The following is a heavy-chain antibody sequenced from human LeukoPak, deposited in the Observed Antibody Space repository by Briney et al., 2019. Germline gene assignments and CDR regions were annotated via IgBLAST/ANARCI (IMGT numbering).Heavy chain of an antibody. CDR2: IIPIFGTT. CDR3: ARVHASIAAARNLIDY. V-gene: IGHV1-69*06. CDR1: GGTFSSFA. D-gene: IGHD6-13*01. J-gene: IGHJ4*02. Sequence: GSWVKVSCKTSGGTFSSFAITWVRQTPGQGLEWMGGIIPIFGTTNYAQKFQDRVTITADKSTSTAYMELRSLRSDDTAVYYCARVHASIAAARNLIDYWGQGTLVTVSS.